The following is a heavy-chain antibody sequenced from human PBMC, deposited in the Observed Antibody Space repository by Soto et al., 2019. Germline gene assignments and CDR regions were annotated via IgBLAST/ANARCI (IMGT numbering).Heavy chain of an antibody. D-gene: IGHD2-2*02. CDR2: IYYSGIT. CDR1: GAFIIISSFY. V-gene: IGHV4-39*01. J-gene: IGHJ5*02. Sequence: PSETLSLTCSVSGAFIIISSFYWGCIRQPPGKGLEWIGAIYYSGITYYNPSLKSRVTVSVDTSKNQFSLKLTSVTAADTAVYYCARSPVVPASIAAWGQGTLVTVSS. CDR3: ARSPVVPASIAA.